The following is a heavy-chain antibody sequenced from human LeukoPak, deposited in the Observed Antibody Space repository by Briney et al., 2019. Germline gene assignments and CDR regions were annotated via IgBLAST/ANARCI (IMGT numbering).Heavy chain of an antibody. CDR3: ERDIVGTD. V-gene: IGHV1-18*01. J-gene: IGHJ4*02. Sequence: ASVKVSCKASGYTFTSYGISWVRQAPGQGLEWMGWIRAYNGNTNYAQKLQGRVTMTTDKSTSTAYMELRRLRSDETAVYYCERDIVGTDWGQGTLVTVSS. CDR2: IRAYNGNT. D-gene: IGHD1-26*01. CDR1: GYTFTSYG.